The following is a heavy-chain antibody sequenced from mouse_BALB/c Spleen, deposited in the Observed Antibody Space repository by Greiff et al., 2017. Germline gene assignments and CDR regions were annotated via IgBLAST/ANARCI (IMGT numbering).Heavy chain of an antibody. CDR1: GFSLTSYG. J-gene: IGHJ3*01. CDR2: IWAGVST. V-gene: IGHV2-9*02. Sequence: VQVVESGPGLVAPSQSLSITCTVSGFSLTSYGVHWVRQPPGKGLEWLGVIWAGVSTNYNSALMSRLSISKDNSKSQVFLKMNSLQTDDTAMYYCARQLGLRGLFAYWGQGTLVTVSA. D-gene: IGHD3-1*01. CDR3: ARQLGLRGLFAY.